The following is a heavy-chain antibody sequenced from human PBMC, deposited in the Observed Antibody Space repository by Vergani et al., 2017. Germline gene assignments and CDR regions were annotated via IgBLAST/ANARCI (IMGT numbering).Heavy chain of an antibody. V-gene: IGHV3-9*01. Sequence: EVQLVESGGGLVQPGRSLRLSCAASGFTFDDYAMHWVRQAPGKGLEWVSGISWNSGSIGYADSVKGRFTISRDNAKNSLYLQMNSLRAEDTALYYCAKDLGRLGDAFDIWGQGTMVTVSS. J-gene: IGHJ3*02. D-gene: IGHD7-27*01. CDR1: GFTFDDYA. CDR3: AKDLGRLGDAFDI. CDR2: ISWNSGSI.